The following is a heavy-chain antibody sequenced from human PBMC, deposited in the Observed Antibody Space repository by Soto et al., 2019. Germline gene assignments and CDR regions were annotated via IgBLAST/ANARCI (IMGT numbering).Heavy chain of an antibody. Sequence: QITLKESGPTLVKPTQTLTLTCTFSGFSLSTSGVGVGWIRQPPGKALEWCALIYWNDDKRYSPSLKGRLTIAKDTSKNQVVLNMTNMDPVDTATYFCARRPRYSNYVDYWGQGTLVTVSS. CDR3: ARRPRYSNYVDY. D-gene: IGHD4-4*01. J-gene: IGHJ4*02. CDR2: IYWNDDK. V-gene: IGHV2-5*01. CDR1: GFSLSTSGVG.